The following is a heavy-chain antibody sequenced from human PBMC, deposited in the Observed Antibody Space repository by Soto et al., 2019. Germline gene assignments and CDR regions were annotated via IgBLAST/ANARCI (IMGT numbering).Heavy chain of an antibody. V-gene: IGHV4-34*01. Sequence: SETLSLTCAVSGGSFSGFFWGWIRQPPGKGLEWIGEVNHGGSTNYNPSLKGRVTISSDTSKNHFSLTLRSVTAADTAVYYCARAAVAAGDPFDKWGQGALVTVSS. CDR2: VNHGGST. J-gene: IGHJ4*02. CDR3: ARAAVAAGDPFDK. CDR1: GGSFSGFF. D-gene: IGHD2-21*01.